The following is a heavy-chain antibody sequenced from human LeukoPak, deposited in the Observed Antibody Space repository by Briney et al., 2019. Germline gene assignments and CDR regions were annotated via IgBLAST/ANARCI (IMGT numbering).Heavy chain of an antibody. J-gene: IGHJ4*02. V-gene: IGHV3-30-3*01. D-gene: IGHD6-13*01. CDR2: MSYDESKK. Sequence: PGESLKISCAASGFTFSTFSMHWVRQAPGKGLEWVGLMSYDESKKYLADSVKGRFTISRDNSKNALYLQMSSLRAEDTAVYYCARDRAGSSWYSGYYFDYWGQGTLVTVSS. CDR1: GFTFSTFS. CDR3: ARDRAGSSWYSGYYFDY.